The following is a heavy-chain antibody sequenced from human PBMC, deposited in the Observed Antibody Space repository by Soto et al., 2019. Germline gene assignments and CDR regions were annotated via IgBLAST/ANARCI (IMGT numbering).Heavy chain of an antibody. CDR2: ISYDGSNK. CDR1: GFTFSSYG. Sequence: GSLRLSCAASGFTFSSYGMHWVRQAPGKGLEWVAVISYDGSNKYYADSVRGRFTISRDNSKNTLYLQMNSLRAEDTAVYYCGKFLFLFLESLAFYVMDVWGQGTTVTVSS. CDR3: GKFLFLFLESLAFYVMDV. J-gene: IGHJ6*02. V-gene: IGHV3-30*18. D-gene: IGHD3-3*01.